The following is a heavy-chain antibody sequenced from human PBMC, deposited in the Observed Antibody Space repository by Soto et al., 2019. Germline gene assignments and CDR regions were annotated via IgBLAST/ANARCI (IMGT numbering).Heavy chain of an antibody. Sequence: PSETLSLSCTVSGGSISSGDYYWSWIRQPPGKGLEWIGYIYYSGSTYYNPSLKSRVTISVDTSKNQFSLKLSSVTAADTAVYYCARDLDGAARPNYYYGMDVWGQGTTVTVSS. V-gene: IGHV4-30-4*01. D-gene: IGHD6-6*01. CDR1: GGSISSGDYY. CDR2: IYYSGST. J-gene: IGHJ6*02. CDR3: ARDLDGAARPNYYYGMDV.